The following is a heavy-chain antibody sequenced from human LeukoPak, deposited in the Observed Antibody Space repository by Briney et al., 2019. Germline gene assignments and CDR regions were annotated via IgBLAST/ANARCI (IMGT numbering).Heavy chain of an antibody. V-gene: IGHV3-11*04. CDR1: GFTFSDYY. Sequence: GGSLRLSCAASGFTFSDYYMSWIRQARGKGLEWVSYISGSSGIIDYADSVRGRFTISRDNAKNTLYLQMNSLRAEDTAVYYCATGGSGWYWDAFDIWGQGTMVTVSS. D-gene: IGHD6-19*01. CDR3: ATGGSGWYWDAFDI. J-gene: IGHJ3*02. CDR2: ISGSSGII.